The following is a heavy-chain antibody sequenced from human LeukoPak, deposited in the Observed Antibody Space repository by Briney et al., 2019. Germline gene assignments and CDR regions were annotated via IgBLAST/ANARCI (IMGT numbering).Heavy chain of an antibody. D-gene: IGHD4-17*01. Sequence: ASVKVSCKASGYTFTGYYMHWVRQAPGQGLEWMGWINPNSGGTNYAQKFQGRVTMTRDTSISTAYMELSRLRSDDTAVYYCARWDDYGDWGDYCYYMDVWGKGTTVTISS. V-gene: IGHV1-2*02. CDR3: ARWDDYGDWGDYCYYMDV. CDR1: GYTFTGYY. J-gene: IGHJ6*03. CDR2: INPNSGGT.